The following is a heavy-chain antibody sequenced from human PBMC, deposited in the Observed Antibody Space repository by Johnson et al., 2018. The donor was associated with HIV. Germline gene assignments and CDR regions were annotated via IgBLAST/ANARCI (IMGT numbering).Heavy chain of an antibody. Sequence: QVQLVESGGGVVQPGRSLTLSCAPSGFAFSTYAMHWVRQAPGKGLEWVAVISYHGSDKIYADSVKGRFSISRDNAKSSLYLQMNSLRAEDTAVYYCARYGYRPEAAFDIWCQGTMVTVSS. D-gene: IGHD5-24*01. CDR1: GFAFSTYA. CDR2: ISYHGSDK. J-gene: IGHJ3*02. CDR3: ARYGYRPEAAFDI. V-gene: IGHV3-30-3*01.